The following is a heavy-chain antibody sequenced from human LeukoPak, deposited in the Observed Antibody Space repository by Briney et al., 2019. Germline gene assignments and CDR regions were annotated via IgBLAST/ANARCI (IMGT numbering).Heavy chain of an antibody. J-gene: IGHJ4*02. CDR3: ARDLKFSLY. Sequence: PGGSLRLSCAASGFTFSSYSMNWVRQAPGKGLEWVANIKQDGSEKYYVDSVKGRFTISRDNAKNSLYLQMNSLRAEDTAVYYCARDLKFSLYWGQGTLVTVSS. CDR2: IKQDGSEK. V-gene: IGHV3-7*01. CDR1: GFTFSSYS.